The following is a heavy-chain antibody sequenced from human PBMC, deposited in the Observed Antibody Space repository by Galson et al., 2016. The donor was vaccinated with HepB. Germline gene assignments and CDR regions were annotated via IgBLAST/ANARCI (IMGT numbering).Heavy chain of an antibody. CDR3: ARDPPLGDTKLTLTKATFDY. J-gene: IGHJ4*02. D-gene: IGHD3-16*01. Sequence: SLRLSCAASGFAFSSYALHWVRRAPGKGLEWVSAIGTGGDTYYADSVMGRFTISRDNAKKSLYLHMNSLIAEDMAVYYCARDPPLGDTKLTLTKATFDYWGQGTLVTVSS. CDR2: IGTGGDT. V-gene: IGHV3-47*01. CDR1: GFAFSSYA.